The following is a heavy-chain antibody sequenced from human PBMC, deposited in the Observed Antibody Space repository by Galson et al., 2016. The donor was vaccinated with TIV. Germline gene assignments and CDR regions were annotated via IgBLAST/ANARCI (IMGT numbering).Heavy chain of an antibody. V-gene: IGHV1-2*02. CDR2: INPNSGGT. CDR1: GYTFTGYF. D-gene: IGHD1-26*01. J-gene: IGHJ4*02. Sequence: SVKVSCKASGYTFTGYFIHWVRQAPGQGLEWMGWINPNSGGTNYAQKFQGRVTMTRDTSISTAYTELRSLRSDDTAVYYCARSNGGSYRAPSFDYWGQGTLVTVSS. CDR3: ARSNGGSYRAPSFDY.